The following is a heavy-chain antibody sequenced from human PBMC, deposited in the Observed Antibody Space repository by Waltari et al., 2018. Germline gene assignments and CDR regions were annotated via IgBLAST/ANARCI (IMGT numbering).Heavy chain of an antibody. J-gene: IGHJ5*02. D-gene: IGHD3-10*01. CDR2: IDYSGST. V-gene: IGHV4-34*02. Sequence: QVQLQQWGAGLLKPSQTLSLTCAVEGGSFSGYFWNWVRQPPGKGLEWIGGIDYSGSTNNNPSLKSRVTLSIDTSRKRFSLNLNSMTAADTAIYYCARSGFHGSGTPFDPWGRGTLVTVSS. CDR3: ARSGFHGSGTPFDP. CDR1: GGSFSGYF.